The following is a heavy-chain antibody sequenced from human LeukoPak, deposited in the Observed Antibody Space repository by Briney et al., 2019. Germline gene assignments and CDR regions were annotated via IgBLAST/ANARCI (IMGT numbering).Heavy chain of an antibody. CDR1: GYTFTSYD. D-gene: IGHD3-22*01. J-gene: IGHJ4*02. CDR3: ARGGYYDSSGPEDY. CDR2: MNPNSGNT. V-gene: IGHV1-8*01. Sequence: GASVKVSCKASGYTFTSYDINWVRPATGQGLEWMGWMNPNSGNTGYAQKFQGRVTMTTDTSTSTAYMELRSLRSDDTAVYYCARGGYYDSSGPEDYWGQGTLVTVSS.